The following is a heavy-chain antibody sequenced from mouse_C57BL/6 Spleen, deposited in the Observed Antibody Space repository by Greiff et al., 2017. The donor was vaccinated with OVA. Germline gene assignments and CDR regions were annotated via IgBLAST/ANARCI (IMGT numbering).Heavy chain of an antibody. CDR2: INPGSGGT. Sequence: VQLQQSGAELVRPGTSVKVSCKASGYAFTNYLIEWVKQRPGQGLEWIGVINPGSGGTNYNEKFKGKATLTADKSSSTAYMQLSSLTSEDSAVYFCARSPIYYDYPYYFDYWGQGTTLTVSS. D-gene: IGHD2-4*01. V-gene: IGHV1-54*01. CDR1: GYAFTNYL. CDR3: ARSPIYYDYPYYFDY. J-gene: IGHJ2*01.